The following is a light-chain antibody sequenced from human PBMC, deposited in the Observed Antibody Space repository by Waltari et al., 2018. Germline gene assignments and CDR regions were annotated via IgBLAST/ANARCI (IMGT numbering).Light chain of an antibody. CDR1: QSVLHSSNNKNF. CDR3: QQYYTIPWT. Sequence: DIVMTQSPDSLSVSLGARATINCKSSQSVLHSSNNKNFLSWQQQRPGQPPKLLIYWASTRESGVPDRFSGSGSGTDFTLTISSLQAEDVAVYYCQQYYTIPWTFGQGTKVEIK. J-gene: IGKJ1*01. CDR2: WAS. V-gene: IGKV4-1*01.